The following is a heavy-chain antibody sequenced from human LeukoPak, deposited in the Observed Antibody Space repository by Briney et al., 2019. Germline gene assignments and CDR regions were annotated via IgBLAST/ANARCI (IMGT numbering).Heavy chain of an antibody. D-gene: IGHD5-12*01. Sequence: SETLSLTCTVSGGSISSSSYYWGWIRQPPGKGLEWIGSIYYSGSTYYNPSLKSRVTISVDTSKNQFSLKLSSVTAADTAVYYCARAVVATRLSAALYWYFDLWGRGTLVTVSS. J-gene: IGHJ2*01. CDR1: GGSISSSSYY. CDR3: ARAVVATRLSAALYWYFDL. V-gene: IGHV4-39*07. CDR2: IYYSGST.